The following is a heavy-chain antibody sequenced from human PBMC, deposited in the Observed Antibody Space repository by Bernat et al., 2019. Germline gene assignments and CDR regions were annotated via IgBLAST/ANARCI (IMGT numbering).Heavy chain of an antibody. D-gene: IGHD4-17*01. V-gene: IGHV3-21*01. CDR1: GFTLSSYT. Sequence: EVQLVESGGGLVKPGGSLRLSCAASGFTLSSYTMNWVRQAPGKGLEWVSSISTDNAYIYYADSVKGRFTISRDNAKNSLYLQMNSLRAEDTAVYYCARDRSDYGDEMTDWGQGTLVTVSS. J-gene: IGHJ4*02. CDR2: ISTDNAYI. CDR3: ARDRSDYGDEMTD.